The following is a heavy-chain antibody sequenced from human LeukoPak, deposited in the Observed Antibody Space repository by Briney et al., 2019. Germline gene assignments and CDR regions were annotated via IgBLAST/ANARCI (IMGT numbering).Heavy chain of an antibody. V-gene: IGHV4-34*01. D-gene: IGHD3-3*01. CDR2: INHSGST. CDR1: GGSFSGYY. CDR3: ARGLRTYYDFWSGYYDYYYYYMDV. J-gene: IGHJ6*03. Sequence: SETLSLTCAVYGGSFSGYYWSWIRQPPGKGLEWIGEINHSGSTNYNPSLKSRVTISVDTSKNQFSLKLSSVTAADTAVYYCARGLRTYYDFWSGYYDYYYYYMDVWGKGTTVTVSS.